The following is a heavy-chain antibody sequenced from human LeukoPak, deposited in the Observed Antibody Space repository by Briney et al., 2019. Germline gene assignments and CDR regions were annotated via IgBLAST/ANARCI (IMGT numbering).Heavy chain of an antibody. CDR1: GGSISSSSYY. CDR3: ARYRRDGYNLGY. J-gene: IGHJ4*02. V-gene: IGHV4-39*01. D-gene: IGHD5-24*01. CDR2: IYYSGST. Sequence: PSETLSLTCTVSGGSISSSSYYWGWIRQPPGKGLEWIGSIYYSGSTYYNPSLKSRVTISVDTSKNQFSLKLSPVTAADMAVYYCARYRRDGYNLGYWGQGTLVTVSS.